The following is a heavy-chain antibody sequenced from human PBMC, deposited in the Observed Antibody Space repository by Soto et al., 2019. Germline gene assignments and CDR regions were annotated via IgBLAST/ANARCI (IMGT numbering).Heavy chain of an antibody. J-gene: IGHJ5*02. CDR3: AVGEYDFWSGYHWFDP. CDR2: IYYSGST. CDR1: GGSISSSSYH. D-gene: IGHD3-3*01. Sequence: SETLSLTCTVSGGSISSSSYHLCWIRQPPGKGLEWIGSIYYSGSTYYNPSLKIRVTISVDTSKNQFSLKLSSVTAADTAVYYCAVGEYDFWSGYHWFDPWGQGTLVTVSS. V-gene: IGHV4-39*01.